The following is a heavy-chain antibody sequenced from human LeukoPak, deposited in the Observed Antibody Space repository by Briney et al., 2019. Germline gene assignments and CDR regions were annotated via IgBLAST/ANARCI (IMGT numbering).Heavy chain of an antibody. CDR1: GFTFSSYA. CDR3: ARSPGIAAAGNWFDP. J-gene: IGHJ5*02. D-gene: IGHD6-13*01. CDR2: IYYSGST. Sequence: GSLRLSCAASGFTFSSYAMSWIRQPPGKGLEWIGYIYYSGSTNYNPSPKSRVTISVDTPKNQFSLKLSSVTAADTAVYYCARSPGIAAAGNWFDPWGQGTLVTVSS. V-gene: IGHV4-59*08.